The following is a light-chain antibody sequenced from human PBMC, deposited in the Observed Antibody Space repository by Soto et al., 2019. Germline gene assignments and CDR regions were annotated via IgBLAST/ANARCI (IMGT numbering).Light chain of an antibody. V-gene: IGLV2-14*01. CDR2: DVS. CDR1: SSDVGGYNY. J-gene: IGLJ1*01. CDR3: SSYTTSNTRQIV. Sequence: SVLTQPASVSGSPGQSITISCTGKSSDVGGYNYVSWYQQHPGKAPKFMIYDVSNRPSGVSNRFSGSKSGNTASLTISGLQAEDEADYYCSSYTTSNTRQIVFGTGTKVTV.